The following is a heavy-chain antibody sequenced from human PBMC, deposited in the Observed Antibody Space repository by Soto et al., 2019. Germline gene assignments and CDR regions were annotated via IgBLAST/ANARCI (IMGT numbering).Heavy chain of an antibody. CDR3: ASELSSASSYAMYV. D-gene: IGHD3-16*01. CDR2: VWHDGTSK. CDR1: YFAFRLHG. J-gene: IGHJ6*02. Sequence: QVHLVESGGGVVQPGGSLTLSCSGSYFAFRLHGIHWVRHTPGKGLEWVAMVWHDGTSKYFRDSVRGRFTSSRDRAKNTVYLQMNTLSGDDSALYFCASELSSASSYAMYVWAQGNTVNVSS. V-gene: IGHV3-33*01.